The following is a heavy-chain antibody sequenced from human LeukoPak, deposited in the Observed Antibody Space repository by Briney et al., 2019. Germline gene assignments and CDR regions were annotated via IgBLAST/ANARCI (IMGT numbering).Heavy chain of an antibody. CDR3: ARGTMIGDYYYMDV. Sequence: GASVKVSCKASGYTFTDYALHWVRQAPGQSLEWMGWITTGRGDTQYSQAFQRRITITRDKSASTVSMDLSALRSDDTAVYYCARGTMIGDYYYMDVWGKGTTVTVSS. J-gene: IGHJ6*03. CDR2: ITTGRGDT. V-gene: IGHV1-3*04. CDR1: GYTFTDYA. D-gene: IGHD3-22*01.